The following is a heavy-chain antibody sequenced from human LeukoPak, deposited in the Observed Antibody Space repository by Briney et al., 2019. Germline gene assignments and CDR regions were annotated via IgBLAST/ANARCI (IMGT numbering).Heavy chain of an antibody. CDR3: ARGLGITMVRPYFDY. V-gene: IGHV4-59*01. D-gene: IGHD3-10*01. CDR2: IYYSGST. CDR1: GGSISSYY. Sequence: PSETLSLTCTVSGGSISSYYWSWIRQPPGKGLEWIGYIYYSGSTNYNPSLKSRVTISVDTSKNQFSLKLSSVTAADTAVYYCARGLGITMVRPYFDYWGQGTLVTVSS. J-gene: IGHJ4*02.